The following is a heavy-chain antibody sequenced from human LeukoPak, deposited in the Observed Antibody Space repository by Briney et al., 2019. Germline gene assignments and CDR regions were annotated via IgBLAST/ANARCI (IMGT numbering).Heavy chain of an antibody. D-gene: IGHD4-17*01. CDR2: IYASGST. CDR3: ARFFYGDYYFGY. CDR1: GGSINSYF. Sequence: SETLSLTCTVSGGSINSYFWSWIRQPPGKGLEWIGRIYASGSTNYNPSLNSRVTMSVDTSKNQFSLKLSSVTAADTAVYYCARFFYGDYYFGYWGQGTLVTVSS. V-gene: IGHV4-4*07. J-gene: IGHJ4*02.